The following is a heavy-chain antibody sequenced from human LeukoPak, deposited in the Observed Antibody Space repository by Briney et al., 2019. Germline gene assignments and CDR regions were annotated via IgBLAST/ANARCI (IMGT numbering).Heavy chain of an antibody. Sequence: PSETLSLTCTVSGGSLNNYYWSWVRQPPGKGLEWIGYVSYSGSTKFNPSLKSRVTITLDRYKNQFSLKVSSVTDADTAVYYCARHNGHIAARPGDIDYWGQRTLVTVSS. CDR2: VSYSGST. D-gene: IGHD6-6*01. J-gene: IGHJ4*02. V-gene: IGHV4-59*01. CDR3: ARHNGHIAARPGDIDY. CDR1: GGSLNNYY.